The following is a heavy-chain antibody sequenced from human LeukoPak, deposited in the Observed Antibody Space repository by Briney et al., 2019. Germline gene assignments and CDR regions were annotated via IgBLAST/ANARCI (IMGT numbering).Heavy chain of an antibody. CDR2: ITSRSSPI. V-gene: IGHV3-48*02. CDR3: VRDPHALDY. J-gene: IGHJ4*02. CDR1: GFTFSSYS. Sequence: GGSLRLSCAASGFTFSSYSMNWVRQAPGKGLEWISYITSRSSPIYYADSVKGRFTISRDNAKNSLYLQTNSLRDEDTAVYYCVRDPHALDYWGRGTLVTVSS.